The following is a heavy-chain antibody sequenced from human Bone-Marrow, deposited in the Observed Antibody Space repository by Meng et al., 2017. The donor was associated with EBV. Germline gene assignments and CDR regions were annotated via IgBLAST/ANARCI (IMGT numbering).Heavy chain of an antibody. CDR1: GYPFIVSY. CDR2: VNPTTGDS. D-gene: IGHD5/OR15-5a*01. Sequence: QVQLVQAGAEVRKPGASVKVSCETSGYPFIVSYIHWVRQAPGQGLEWMGRVNPTTGDSNYAQHFQGRVTMTRDKSINTASMELASLTPDDTAMYYCAVLLSTPLAFDSWGQGTLVTVSS. V-gene: IGHV1-2*06. CDR3: AVLLSTPLAFDS. J-gene: IGHJ4*02.